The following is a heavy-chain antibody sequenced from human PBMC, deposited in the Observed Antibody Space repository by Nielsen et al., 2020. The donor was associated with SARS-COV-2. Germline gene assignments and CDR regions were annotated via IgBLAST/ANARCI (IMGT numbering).Heavy chain of an antibody. CDR1: GYSFTSYW. CDR3: ARPRGLRGYSYGNDAFDI. Sequence: KVSCKGSGYSFTSYWIGWVRQMPGKGLEWMGIIYPGDSDTRYSPSFQGQVTISADKSISTAYLQWSSLKASDTAMYYCARPRGLRGYSYGNDAFDIWGQGTTVTVSS. V-gene: IGHV5-51*01. CDR2: IYPGDSDT. J-gene: IGHJ3*02. D-gene: IGHD5-18*01.